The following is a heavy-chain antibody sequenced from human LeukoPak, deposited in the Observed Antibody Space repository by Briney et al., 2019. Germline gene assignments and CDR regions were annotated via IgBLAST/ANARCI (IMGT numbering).Heavy chain of an antibody. D-gene: IGHD4/OR15-4a*01. CDR2: ISSSGSTI. J-gene: IGHJ4*02. CDR1: GFTISSYE. Sequence: LGGSLRLSCAASGFTISSYEMNWVRQAPGKGLEWVSYISSSGSTIYYADFVKGRFTISRDNAKSSLYLQMNSLRAEDTAVYYCAREETTHDYVDYWGQGTLVTVSS. CDR3: AREETTHDYVDY. V-gene: IGHV3-48*03.